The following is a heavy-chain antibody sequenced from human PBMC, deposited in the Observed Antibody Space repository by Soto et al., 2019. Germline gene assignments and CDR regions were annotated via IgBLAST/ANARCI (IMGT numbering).Heavy chain of an antibody. CDR2: IYHSGST. CDR1: GGSISSGGYS. D-gene: IGHD4-17*01. V-gene: IGHV4-30-2*01. Sequence: SETLSLTCAVSGGSISSGGYSGSWIRQPPGKGLEWIGYIYHSGSTYYNPSLKSRVTISVDRSKNQFSLKLSSVTAADTAVYYCAREEDYGGTLDYWGQGTLVTVSS. J-gene: IGHJ4*02. CDR3: AREEDYGGTLDY.